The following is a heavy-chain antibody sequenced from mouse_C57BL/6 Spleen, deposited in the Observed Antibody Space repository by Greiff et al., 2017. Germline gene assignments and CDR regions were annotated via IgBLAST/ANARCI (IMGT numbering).Heavy chain of an antibody. CDR2: IDPEDGDT. D-gene: IGHD1-1*01. J-gene: IGHJ1*03. V-gene: IGHV14-1*01. Sequence: VQLQQSGAELVRPGASVKLSCTASGFNIKDYYMHWVKQRPEQGLEWIGRIDPEDGDTEYAPKFQGKATMTADPSSNAAYLQLSSLTSEDTAVYYCTTHYYGSSPPYWYFDVWGTGTTVTVSS. CDR1: GFNIKDYY. CDR3: TTHYYGSSPPYWYFDV.